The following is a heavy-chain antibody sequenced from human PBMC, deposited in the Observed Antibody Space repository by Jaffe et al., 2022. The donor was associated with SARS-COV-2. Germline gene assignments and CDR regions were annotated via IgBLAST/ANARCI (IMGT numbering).Heavy chain of an antibody. CDR1: GFTFSKAW. CDR3: TTDPDGGWLQLVYFDY. J-gene: IGHJ4*02. CDR2: IKSKTDGGTT. V-gene: IGHV3-15*01. Sequence: EVQLVESGGGLVKPGGSLRLSCAASGFTFSKAWMSWVRQAPGKGLEWVGRIKSKTDGGTTDYAAPVKGRFTISRDDTKSVLYLQMNSLKSEDTAVYYCTTDPDGGWLQLVYFDYWGQGTLVTVSS. D-gene: IGHD5-12*01.